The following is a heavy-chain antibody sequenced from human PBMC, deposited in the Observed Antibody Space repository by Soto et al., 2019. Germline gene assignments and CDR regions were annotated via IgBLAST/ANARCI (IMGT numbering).Heavy chain of an antibody. CDR1: GGSISSSNW. Sequence: SETLSLTCTVSGGSISSSNWWTWVRQPPGKGLEWIGYIYYSGSTYYNPSLKSRVTISVDKSKNQFSLKLSSVTAADTAVYYCARSSTSANYFDYWGQGTLVTVS. CDR3: ARSSTSANYFDY. CDR2: IYYSGST. V-gene: IGHV4-4*02. J-gene: IGHJ4*02. D-gene: IGHD2-2*01.